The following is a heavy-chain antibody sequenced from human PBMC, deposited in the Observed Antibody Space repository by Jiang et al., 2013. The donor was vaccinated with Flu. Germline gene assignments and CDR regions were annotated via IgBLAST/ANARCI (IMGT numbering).Heavy chain of an antibody. CDR3: ATWGAQYRDF. CDR2: IKQDGSEK. V-gene: IGHV3-7*03. J-gene: IGHJ4*02. CDR1: GFTFNSYW. D-gene: IGHD3-16*01. Sequence: PGGSLRLSCVASGFTFNSYWMTWVRQAPGKGLEWVANIKQDGSEKYYVDSVKGRFTIFRDNAKNSLYLHMDSLRAEDTAVYFCATWGAQYRDFWGQGTLVTVSS.